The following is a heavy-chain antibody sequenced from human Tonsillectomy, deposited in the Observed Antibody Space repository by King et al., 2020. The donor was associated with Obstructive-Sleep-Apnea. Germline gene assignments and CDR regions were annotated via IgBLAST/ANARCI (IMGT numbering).Heavy chain of an antibody. J-gene: IGHJ4*02. CDR2: MYYSGNT. V-gene: IGHV4-59*08. Sequence: QLQESGPGLVKPSETLSLNCSFFGGSINNYYWSWIRQPPGKGMEWIWYMYYSGNTNFHHSLKSRFTISADTSKIQFSLRLISMTAADTAVYYCARHRGVEDYGGYGDYFDYWGQGTLVTVSS. CDR3: ARHRGVEDYGGYGDYFDY. CDR1: GGSINNYY. D-gene: IGHD5-12*01.